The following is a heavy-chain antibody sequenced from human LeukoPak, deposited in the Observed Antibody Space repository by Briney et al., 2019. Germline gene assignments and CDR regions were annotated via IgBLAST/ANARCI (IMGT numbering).Heavy chain of an antibody. V-gene: IGHV1-2*02. CDR3: ARGRRILGGPENAGDFFDF. CDR1: GYNLTDYY. Sequence: ASVKVSCKASGYNLTDYYLHWVRQAPGQGLKWMGWINPNSGATHYAQSFQARVTMTRDTSIASSYMELTGLESDDTAVYYCARGRRILGGPENAGDFFDFWGQGSLVTVSS. CDR2: INPNSGAT. J-gene: IGHJ4*01. D-gene: IGHD3-16*01.